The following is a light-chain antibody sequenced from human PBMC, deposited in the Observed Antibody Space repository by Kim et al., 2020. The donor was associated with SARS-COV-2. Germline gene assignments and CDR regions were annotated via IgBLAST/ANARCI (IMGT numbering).Light chain of an antibody. CDR1: RNNVSGRG. J-gene: IGLJ3*02. CDR3: CAWDSSLSAWV. Sequence: QPAQITRTGSRNNVSGRGAAWLQQHQRRPPNLLSYRKNNRPSGVSERLFASTTGNTAALPITGLQPEDEDAYYCCAWDSSLSAWVFGGGTKLTVL. V-gene: IGLV10-54*01. CDR2: RKN.